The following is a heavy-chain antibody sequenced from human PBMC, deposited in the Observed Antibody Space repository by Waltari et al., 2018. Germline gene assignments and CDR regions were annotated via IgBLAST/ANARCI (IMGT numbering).Heavy chain of an antibody. V-gene: IGHV1-3*01. J-gene: IGHJ4*02. D-gene: IGHD3-22*01. CDR3: ARERAHYDSSGGMGY. CDR1: GYTFTSYA. CDR2: INAGNGNT. Sequence: QVQLVQSGAEVKKPGASVKVSCKASGYTFTSYAMHWVRQAPGQRLEWMGWINAGNGNTKYSQKFQGRVTITRDTSASTAYMELSSLRSEDTAVYYCARERAHYDSSGGMGYWGQGTLVTVSS.